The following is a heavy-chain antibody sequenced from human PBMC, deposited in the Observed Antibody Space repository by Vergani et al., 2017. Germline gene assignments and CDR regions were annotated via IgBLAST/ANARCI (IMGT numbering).Heavy chain of an antibody. Sequence: QVQLVESGGGVVQPGGSLRLSCGASGFTFSNYGMHWVRQAPGKGLEWVTFIRYDGTKRFYGDSVKGRFTISRDNSKNTLYLQMNSLRAEDTAVYYCARDVPTTDYWGQGTLVTVSS. CDR1: GFTFSNYG. V-gene: IGHV3-30*02. CDR3: ARDVPTTDY. CDR2: IRYDGTKR. J-gene: IGHJ4*02. D-gene: IGHD4-17*01.